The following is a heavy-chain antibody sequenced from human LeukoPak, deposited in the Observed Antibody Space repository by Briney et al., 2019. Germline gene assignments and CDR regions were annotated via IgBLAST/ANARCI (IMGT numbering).Heavy chain of an antibody. CDR3: ARELFNYYYYYMDV. CDR2: INPNSGST. V-gene: IGHV1-2*02. Sequence: ASVKVSCKASGYTFTGYYMHWVRQAPGQGLEWMGWINPNSGSTNYAQKFQGRVTMTRDTSISTAYMELSRLRSDDTAVYYCARELFNYYYYYMDVWGKGTTVTVSS. D-gene: IGHD2-21*01. CDR1: GYTFTGYY. J-gene: IGHJ6*03.